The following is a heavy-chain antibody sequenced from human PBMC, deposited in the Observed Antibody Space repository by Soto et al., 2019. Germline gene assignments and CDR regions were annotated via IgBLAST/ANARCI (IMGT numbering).Heavy chain of an antibody. D-gene: IGHD6-19*01. Sequence: SETLSLTCAVYGGSFSGYYWSWIRQPPGKGLEWIGEINHSGSTNYNPSLKSRVTISVDTSKNQFSLKLSSVTAADTAVYYCARESSGWYPRRPGGFDYWGQGTLVTVSS. CDR1: GGSFSGYY. CDR2: INHSGST. J-gene: IGHJ4*02. V-gene: IGHV4-34*01. CDR3: ARESSGWYPRRPGGFDY.